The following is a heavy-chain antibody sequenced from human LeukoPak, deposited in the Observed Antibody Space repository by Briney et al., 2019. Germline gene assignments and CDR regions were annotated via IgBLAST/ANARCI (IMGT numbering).Heavy chain of an antibody. J-gene: IGHJ4*02. Sequence: GGSLRLSCAASGFTFSSYSMNWVRQAPGKGLEWVSSISSSSSYIYYADSVKGRFTISRDNAKNSLYLQMNSLRAEDTAVYYCAKDVTWFGELLSYFDYWGQGTLVTVSS. CDR2: ISSSSSYI. D-gene: IGHD3-10*01. CDR1: GFTFSSYS. V-gene: IGHV3-21*01. CDR3: AKDVTWFGELLSYFDY.